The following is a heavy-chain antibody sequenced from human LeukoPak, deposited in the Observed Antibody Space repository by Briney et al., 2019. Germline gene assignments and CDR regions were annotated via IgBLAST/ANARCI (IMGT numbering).Heavy chain of an antibody. V-gene: IGHV4-34*01. J-gene: IGHJ6*03. D-gene: IGHD6-6*01. CDR3: ARSSSWSFYYYYYYMDV. Sequence: MASETLSLTCAVYGGSFSGYYWSWIRQPPGKGLEWIGEINHSGSTNYNPSLKSRVTISVDTSKNQFSLKLSSVTAADAAVYYCARSSSWSFYYYYYYMDVWGKGTTVTVSS. CDR1: GGSFSGYY. CDR2: INHSGST.